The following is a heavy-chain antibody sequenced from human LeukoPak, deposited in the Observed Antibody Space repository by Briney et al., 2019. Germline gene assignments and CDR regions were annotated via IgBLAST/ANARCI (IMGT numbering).Heavy chain of an antibody. D-gene: IGHD2-21*02. V-gene: IGHV3-23*01. CDR3: AKVGPLVVTAIRLYYFDY. J-gene: IGHJ4*02. CDR1: GFTFSSYA. Sequence: GGSLRLSCAASGFTFSSYAMSWVRQAPGKGLEWVSAISGSGGSTYYADSVNGRFTISRDNSKNTLYLQMNSLRAEDTAVYYCAKVGPLVVTAIRLYYFDYWGQGTLVTVSS. CDR2: ISGSGGST.